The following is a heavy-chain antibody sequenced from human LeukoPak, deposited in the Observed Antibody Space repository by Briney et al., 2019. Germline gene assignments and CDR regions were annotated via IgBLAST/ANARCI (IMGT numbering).Heavy chain of an antibody. V-gene: IGHV3-7*01. CDR3: ARDATGYSYGYGYYFDY. J-gene: IGHJ4*02. CDR1: GFTFSSYW. D-gene: IGHD5-18*01. Sequence: GGSLRLSCAVSGFTFSSYWMSWVRQAPGKGLEWVANIKQDGSEKYLVDSVKGRFTISRDNAKNSLYLQMNSLRAEDTAVYYCARDATGYSYGYGYYFDYWGQGTLVTVSS. CDR2: IKQDGSEK.